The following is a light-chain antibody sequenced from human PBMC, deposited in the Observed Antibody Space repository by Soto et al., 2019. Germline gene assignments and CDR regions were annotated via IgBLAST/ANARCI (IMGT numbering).Light chain of an antibody. Sequence: EIVMTQSPDTLSVSPGERATLTCRAGQGVTTNFAWYQQKSGQSPRLLIYDVSIRATGVPARFSATGSETDFTLTISGLQSGDSAVYFCQQYNNWPFSFGQGTQREIK. CDR3: QQYNNWPFS. J-gene: IGKJ5*01. V-gene: IGKV3-15*01. CDR2: DVS. CDR1: QGVTTN.